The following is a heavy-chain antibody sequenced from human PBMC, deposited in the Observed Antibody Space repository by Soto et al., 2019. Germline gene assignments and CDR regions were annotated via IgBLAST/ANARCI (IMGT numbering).Heavy chain of an antibody. D-gene: IGHD2-8*02. CDR1: GFTFSAYD. CDR2: IGTQHDT. V-gene: IGHV3-13*01. J-gene: IGHJ5*02. Sequence: VHLVESGGGLVQPGGSLRLSCAASGFTFSAYDMHWVRQATGKGLEWVSAIGTQHDTYYPDSVKGRFTISRENAKNSLYLQMNSLRAGDTAVYYCARQASYWHGGGGWFDPWGQGTLVTVSS. CDR3: ARQASYWHGGGGWFDP.